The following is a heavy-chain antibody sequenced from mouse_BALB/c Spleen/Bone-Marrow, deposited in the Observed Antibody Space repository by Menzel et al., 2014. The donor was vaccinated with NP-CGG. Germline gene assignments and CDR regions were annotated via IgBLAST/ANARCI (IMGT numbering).Heavy chain of an antibody. CDR1: GFTFSSFG. CDR2: ISSGSSPI. CDR3: TRGGNWEDFDY. D-gene: IGHD4-1*01. V-gene: IGHV5-17*02. Sequence: EVHLVESGGGLVQPGGSRKLSCAASGFTFSSFGMHWVRQAPEKGLEWVAYISSGSSPIFYADTVKGRFTISRDNPKYTLFLQMTSLRSEDTAMYYCTRGGNWEDFDYWGQGTTLTVSS. J-gene: IGHJ2*01.